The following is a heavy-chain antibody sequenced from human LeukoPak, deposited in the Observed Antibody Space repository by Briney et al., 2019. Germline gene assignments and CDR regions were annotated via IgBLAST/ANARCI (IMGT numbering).Heavy chain of an antibody. J-gene: IGHJ4*02. CDR1: GFTFTNYA. V-gene: IGHV3-30*14. CDR3: AGGFLWFGVDY. D-gene: IGHD3-10*01. CDR2: MSYDGSNK. Sequence: PGGSLRLSCAASGFTFTNYAIHWVRQAPGKGLEWVAVMSYDGSNKYYADSVKGRFTISRDNSKNTLYLQMNSLRAEDTAVYYCAGGFLWFGVDYWGQGTLVTVSS.